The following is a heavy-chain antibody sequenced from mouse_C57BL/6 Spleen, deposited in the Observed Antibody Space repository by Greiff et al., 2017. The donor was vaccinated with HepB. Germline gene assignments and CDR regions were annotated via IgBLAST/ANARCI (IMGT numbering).Heavy chain of an antibody. D-gene: IGHD4-1*01. CDR1: GYSITSGYY. Sequence: EVKLQESGPGLVKPSQSLSLTCSVTGYSITSGYYWNWIRQFPGNKLEWMGYISYDGSNNYNPSLKNRISITRDTSKNQFFLKLNSVTTEDTATYYCARGPNWDRYFDVWGTGTTVTVSS. J-gene: IGHJ1*03. V-gene: IGHV3-6*01. CDR2: ISYDGSN. CDR3: ARGPNWDRYFDV.